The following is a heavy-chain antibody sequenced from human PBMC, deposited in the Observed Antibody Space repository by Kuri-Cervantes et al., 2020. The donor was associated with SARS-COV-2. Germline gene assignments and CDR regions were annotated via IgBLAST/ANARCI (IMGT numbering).Heavy chain of an antibody. CDR3: ARAYYDFWSGYYRDAFDI. D-gene: IGHD3-3*01. J-gene: IGHJ3*02. Sequence: GSLRLSCAASGFTFSTYTMNWVRQAPGKALEWVSSISGSGSYIYYADSVKGRFTISRDNAKNSLYLQMNSLRAEDTAVYYCARAYYDFWSGYYRDAFDIWGQGTMVTVSS. CDR1: GFTFSTYT. V-gene: IGHV3-21*01. CDR2: ISGSGSYI.